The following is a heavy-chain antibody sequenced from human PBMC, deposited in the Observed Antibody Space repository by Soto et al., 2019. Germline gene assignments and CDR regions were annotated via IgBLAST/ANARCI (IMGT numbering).Heavy chain of an antibody. D-gene: IGHD3-9*01. CDR1: GFSLSTSGMC. CDR3: ARTYLLRYFDWLPSYGMDV. CDR2: IDWDDDK. V-gene: IGHV2-70*01. J-gene: IGHJ6*02. Sequence: SGPTLVNPTQTLTLTCTFSGFSLSTSGMCVSWIRQPPGNALEWLALIDWDDDKYYSTSLKTRLTISKDTSKNQVVLTMTNMDPVDTATYYCARTYLLRYFDWLPSYGMDVWGQGTTVTVSS.